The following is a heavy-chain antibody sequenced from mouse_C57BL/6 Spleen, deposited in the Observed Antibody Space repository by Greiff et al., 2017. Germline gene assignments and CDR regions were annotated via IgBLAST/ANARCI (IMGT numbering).Heavy chain of an antibody. Sequence: EVQLQQSGPELVKPGASVKISCKASGYSFTGYYMNWVKQSPEKSLEWIGEINPSTGGTTYNQKFKAKATLTVDKSSSTAYMQLKSLTSEDSAVYYCARPYDYDEEAWFAYWGQGTLVTVSA. CDR2: INPSTGGT. D-gene: IGHD2-4*01. J-gene: IGHJ3*01. V-gene: IGHV1-42*01. CDR3: ARPYDYDEEAWFAY. CDR1: GYSFTGYY.